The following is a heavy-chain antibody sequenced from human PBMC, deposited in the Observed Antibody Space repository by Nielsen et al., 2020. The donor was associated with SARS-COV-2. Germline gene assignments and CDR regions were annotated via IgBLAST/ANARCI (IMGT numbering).Heavy chain of an antibody. J-gene: IGHJ5*02. CDR2: IWYDGSNK. D-gene: IGHD3-16*02. CDR3: ARDYRGPTTLRHNWFDP. V-gene: IGHV3-33*01. CDR1: GFTFSSYG. Sequence: GGSLRLSCAASGFTFSSYGMHWVRQAPGKGLEWVAVIWYDGSNKYYADSVKGRFTISRDNSKNTLYLQMNSLRAEDTAVYYCARDYRGPTTLRHNWFDPWGQGTLVTVSS.